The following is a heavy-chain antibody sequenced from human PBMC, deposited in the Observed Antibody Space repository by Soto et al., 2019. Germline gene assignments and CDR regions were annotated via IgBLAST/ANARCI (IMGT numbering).Heavy chain of an antibody. V-gene: IGHV3-23*01. CDR3: TKSPGSSAGY. CDR2: ISGGGGST. Sequence: GGSLRLSCVASGFTFMTYALTWVRQAPGKGLEWVSTISGGGGSTYYADSVKGRFTISRDKSKNTLYLQMNGLRAEDTAVYYCTKSPGSSAGYWGQGTLVTVSS. J-gene: IGHJ4*02. D-gene: IGHD6-6*01. CDR1: GFTFMTYA.